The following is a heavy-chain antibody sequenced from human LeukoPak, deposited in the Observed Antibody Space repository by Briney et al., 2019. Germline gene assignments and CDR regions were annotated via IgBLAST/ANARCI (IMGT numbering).Heavy chain of an antibody. CDR2: MNPNSGNT. D-gene: IGHD3-10*01. CDR3: ARWSDRGYYYGSGSYYGRGGFVWDTADTGMDV. Sequence: ASVKVSRKASGYTFTSYDINWVRQATGQGLGWMGWMNPNSGNTGYAQKFQGRVTMTRNTSISTAYMELSSLRSEDTAVYYCARWSDRGYYYGSGSYYGRGGFVWDTADTGMDVWGQGTTVTVSS. CDR1: GYTFTSYD. V-gene: IGHV1-8*01. J-gene: IGHJ6*01.